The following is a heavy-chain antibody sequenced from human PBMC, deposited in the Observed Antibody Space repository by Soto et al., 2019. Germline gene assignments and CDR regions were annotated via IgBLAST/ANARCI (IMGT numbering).Heavy chain of an antibody. CDR1: GGSISSYY. D-gene: IGHD2-2*01. Sequence: PSETMSLTCTVSGGSISSYYWSWIRQPPGKGLEWIGYIYYSGSTNYNPSLKSRVTISVDTSKNQFSLKLSSVTAADTAVYYCARSLGYCSSTSCYGYYYYYYMDVWGKGTTVTVSS. J-gene: IGHJ6*03. CDR2: IYYSGST. CDR3: ARSLGYCSSTSCYGYYYYYYMDV. V-gene: IGHV4-59*01.